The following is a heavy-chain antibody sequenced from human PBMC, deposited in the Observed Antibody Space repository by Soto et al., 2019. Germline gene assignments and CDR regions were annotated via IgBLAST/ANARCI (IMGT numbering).Heavy chain of an antibody. CDR2: ISYDGDTQ. CDR3: VRGKSIFALRSPFDP. V-gene: IGHV3-30-3*01. D-gene: IGHD3-3*01. CDR1: EFDFSNFA. Sequence: QVQLEESGGGVVQPGRSLRLSCAASEFDFSNFAMHWVRQAPGKGLEWMAVISYDGDTQYYADSAKGRFTISRDNSKNTLYLQMSSRTTEDTAVYYCVRGKSIFALRSPFDPWGQGTLVSVSS. J-gene: IGHJ5*02.